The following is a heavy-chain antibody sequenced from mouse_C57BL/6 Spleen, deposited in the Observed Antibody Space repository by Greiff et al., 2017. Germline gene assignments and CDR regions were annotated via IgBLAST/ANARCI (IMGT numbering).Heavy chain of an antibody. CDR2: IHPNSGST. J-gene: IGHJ1*03. V-gene: IGHV1-64*01. CDR3: ASRNYYGSRGWYFDV. CDR1: GYTFTSYW. D-gene: IGHD1-1*01. Sequence: QVQLQQPGAELVKPGASVKLSCKASGYTFTSYWMHWVKQRPGQGLEWIGMIHPNSGSTNYNEKFKSKATLTVDKSSSTAYMQLSSLTSEDSAVYYCASRNYYGSRGWYFDVWGTGTTVTVSS.